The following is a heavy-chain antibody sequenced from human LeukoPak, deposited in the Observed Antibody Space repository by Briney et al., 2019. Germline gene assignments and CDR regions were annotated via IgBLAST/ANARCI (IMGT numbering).Heavy chain of an antibody. CDR1: GYTFTSYA. CDR3: ARDLYDILTGYSPYNWFDP. J-gene: IGHJ5*02. V-gene: IGHV7-4-1*02. D-gene: IGHD3-9*01. CDR2: INTNTGNP. Sequence: VASVKVSCKASGYTFTSYAMNWVRQAPGQGREWMGWINTNTGNPTYAQGFTGRFVFSLDTSVSTAYLQISSLKAEDTAVYYCARDLYDILTGYSPYNWFDPWGQGTLVTVSS.